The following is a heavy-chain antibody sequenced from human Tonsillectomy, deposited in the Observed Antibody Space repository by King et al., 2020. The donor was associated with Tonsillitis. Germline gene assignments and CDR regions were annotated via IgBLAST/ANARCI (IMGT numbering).Heavy chain of an antibody. CDR2: ISYDGSNK. J-gene: IGHJ4*02. V-gene: IGHV3-30*04. CDR3: AAYDYGDYVVDY. D-gene: IGHD4-17*01. CDR1: RFTFSTYT. Sequence: VQLVESGGGVVQPGKSLRLSCAASRFTFSTYTMHWVRQAPGKGLEWVAVISYDGSNKYYADSVKGRCTISRDNSKNTVSLEMNSLRAEDTAVYYCAAYDYGDYVVDYWGQGTLVTVSS.